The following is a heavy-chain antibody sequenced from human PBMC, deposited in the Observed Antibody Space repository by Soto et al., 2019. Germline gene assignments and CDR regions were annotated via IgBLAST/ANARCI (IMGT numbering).Heavy chain of an antibody. J-gene: IGHJ4*02. CDR1: GFTFSSYA. CDR3: GTYQTPPSGYYQFDH. D-gene: IGHD3-22*01. Sequence: GGSLRLSCAASGFTFSSYAMSWVRQAPGKGLEWVSAISGSGGSTYYADSVKGRFTISRDNSKNTLYLQMNSLRAEDTAVYYCGTYQTPPSGYYQFDHWGQGTLVTVSS. CDR2: ISGSGGST. V-gene: IGHV3-23*01.